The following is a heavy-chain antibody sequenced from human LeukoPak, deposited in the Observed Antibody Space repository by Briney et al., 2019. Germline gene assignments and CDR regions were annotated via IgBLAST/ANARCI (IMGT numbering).Heavy chain of an antibody. D-gene: IGHD4-23*01. J-gene: IGHJ4*02. CDR2: ISGTGGNI. CDR1: GFTFSSYA. CDR3: AKSSTTCGYLCAVVTAWRPDY. V-gene: IGHV3-23*01. Sequence: GGSLRLSCVVSGFTFSSYAMGWVRQAPGKGLEWVSAISGTGGNIYYADSVKGRFTISRDNSKNTLYLQMSSLRAEDTAVYYCAKSSTTCGYLCAVVTAWRPDYWGQGTLVTVSS.